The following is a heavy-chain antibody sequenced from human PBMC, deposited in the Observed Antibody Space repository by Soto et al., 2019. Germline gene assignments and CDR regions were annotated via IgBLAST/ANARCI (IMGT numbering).Heavy chain of an antibody. CDR2: IRSKPNNYAT. J-gene: IGHJ6*03. CDR3: SRQASDFWSGKPQYYMDV. Sequence: GGSLSLSCAASGLTFIGSAMHWAGQVSGKGLEWVGRIRSKPNNYATAYGASVKGRFTISRDDSKNTAYLQMNSLNTEDTAVYYCSRQASDFWSGKPQYYMDVWGKGTTVTVS. CDR1: GLTFIGSA. D-gene: IGHD3-3*01. V-gene: IGHV3-73*01.